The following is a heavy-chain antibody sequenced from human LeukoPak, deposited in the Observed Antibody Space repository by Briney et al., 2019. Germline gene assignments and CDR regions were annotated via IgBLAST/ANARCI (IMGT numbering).Heavy chain of an antibody. J-gene: IGHJ4*02. CDR2: ISWNSGSI. Sequence: GGSLRLSCAASGFTFDDYAMHWVRQAPGKGLEWASGISWNSGSIGYADSVKGRFTISRDNAKNSLYLQMNSLRAEDMALYYCAKDIAAGYSYTFDYWGQGTLVTVSS. V-gene: IGHV3-9*03. CDR3: AKDIAAGYSYTFDY. CDR1: GFTFDDYA. D-gene: IGHD5-18*01.